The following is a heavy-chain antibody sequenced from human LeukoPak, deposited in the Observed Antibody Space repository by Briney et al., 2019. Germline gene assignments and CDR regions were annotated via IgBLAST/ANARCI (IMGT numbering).Heavy chain of an antibody. J-gene: IGHJ4*02. CDR1: GFTFDDYG. D-gene: IGHD2-15*01. CDR2: INWNGGST. CDR3: ARVHGGYPFDY. V-gene: IGHV3-20*04. Sequence: GGSLRLSCAASGFTFDDYGMSWVRQAPGKGLEWVSGINWNGGSTGYADSVNGRFTISRDNAKNSLYLQMNSLRAEDTAVYYCARVHGGYPFDYWGQGTLVTVSS.